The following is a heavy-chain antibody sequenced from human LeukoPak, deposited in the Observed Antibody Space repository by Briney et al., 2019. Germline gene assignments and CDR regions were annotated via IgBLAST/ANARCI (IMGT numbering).Heavy chain of an antibody. CDR1: GFTVSSNY. Sequence: GGSLRLSRAASGFTVSSNYMSWVRQAPGKGLEWVSVIYSGGSTYYADSVKGRFTISRDNSKNTLYLQMNSLRAEDTAVYYCAREGDYFDYWGQGTLVTVSS. J-gene: IGHJ4*02. CDR3: AREGDYFDY. D-gene: IGHD1-26*01. CDR2: IYSGGST. V-gene: IGHV3-53*01.